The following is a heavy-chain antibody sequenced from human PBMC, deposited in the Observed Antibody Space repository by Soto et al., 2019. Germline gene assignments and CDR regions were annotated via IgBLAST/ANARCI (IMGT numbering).Heavy chain of an antibody. D-gene: IGHD1-20*01. V-gene: IGHV3-23*01. CDR1: GFTFSSYA. CDR2: ISGSGGST. Sequence: GGSLRLSCAASGFTFSSYAMSWVRQAPGKGLEWVSAISGSGGSTYYADSVKGRFTISRDNAKNTLYLQMNSLRAEDTAVYYCARDSHWACYNWEDRYNWFDPWGQGTLVTVSS. CDR3: ARDSHWACYNWEDRYNWFDP. J-gene: IGHJ5*02.